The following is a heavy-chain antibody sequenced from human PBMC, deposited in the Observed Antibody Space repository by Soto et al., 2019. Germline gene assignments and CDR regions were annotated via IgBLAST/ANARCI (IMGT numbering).Heavy chain of an antibody. V-gene: IGHV1-2*04. CDR1: GYTFTGYY. D-gene: IGHD5-12*01. Sequence: ASVKVSCKASGYTFTGYYMHWVRQAPGQGLEWMGWINPNSGGTNYAQKFQGWVTMTRDTSISTAYMELSRLRSDDTAVYYCARDPRHYQAHSGYDSDAFDIWGQGTMVTVSS. CDR3: ARDPRHYQAHSGYDSDAFDI. CDR2: INPNSGGT. J-gene: IGHJ3*02.